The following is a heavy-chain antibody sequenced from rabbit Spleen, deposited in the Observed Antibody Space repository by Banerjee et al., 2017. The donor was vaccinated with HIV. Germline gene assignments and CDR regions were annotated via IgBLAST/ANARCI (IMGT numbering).Heavy chain of an antibody. CDR1: GVSFSVSSY. CDR2: IDTGSSGFT. CDR3: VREVAGKFYL. V-gene: IGHV1S45*01. J-gene: IGHJ4*01. Sequence: QEQLEESGGDLVKPGASLTLTCIASGVSFSVSSYMCWVRQAPGKGLEWIACIDTGSSGFTYFASWAKGRFTISRDNAQNTVFLQMTSLTAADTATYFCVREVAGKFYLWGQGTLVTVS. D-gene: IGHD4-1*01.